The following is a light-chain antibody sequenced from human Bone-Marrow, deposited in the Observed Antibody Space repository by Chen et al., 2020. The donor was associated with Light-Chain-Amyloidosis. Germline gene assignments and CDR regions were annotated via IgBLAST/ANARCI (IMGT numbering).Light chain of an antibody. J-gene: IGLJ1*01. CDR3: SSYTSSVSYV. V-gene: IGLV2-14*01. CDR1: SSDVGGYNH. Sequence: QSALTQPASVSRSPGQSIPISCTGTSSDVGGYNHVYWYQHPPGMAPKLMIYEVSIRPSGISNRFSGSKSSNTASLSIAELQAEDEADYYCSSYTSSVSYVFGSGTKVTVL. CDR2: EVS.